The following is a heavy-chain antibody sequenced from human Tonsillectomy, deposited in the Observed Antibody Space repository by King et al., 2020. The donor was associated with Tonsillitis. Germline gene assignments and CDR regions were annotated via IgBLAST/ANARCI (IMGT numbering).Heavy chain of an antibody. D-gene: IGHD3-10*01. CDR2: IYFSGST. CDR3: ARCSPSGRGVTLFDF. V-gene: IGHV4-39*01. CDR1: GGSISSRSYY. J-gene: IGHJ4*02. Sequence: QLQESGPGLVKPSETLSLTCTVSGGSISSRSYYWGWIRQPPGKGLEWIGNIYFSGSTFYNPSLKSRVTMSVDTSKNQFSLKLSSVTAAYTAVYYCARCSPSGRGVTLFDFWGQGTLVTVSS.